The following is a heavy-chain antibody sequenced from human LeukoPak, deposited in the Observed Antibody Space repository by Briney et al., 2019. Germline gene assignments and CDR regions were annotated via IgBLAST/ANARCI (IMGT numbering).Heavy chain of an antibody. Sequence: GGSLRLSCAASGFTFSSYDMHWVRQATGKGLEWVSAIDTAGNIFYPGSVRGRFTISRENAKNSLYLQMNNVRAGDTAVYYCARTSKVTSVMDIWGQGTMVTVSS. CDR3: ARTSKVTSVMDI. CDR1: GFTFSSYD. J-gene: IGHJ3*02. V-gene: IGHV3-13*04. D-gene: IGHD3-16*01. CDR2: IDTAGNI.